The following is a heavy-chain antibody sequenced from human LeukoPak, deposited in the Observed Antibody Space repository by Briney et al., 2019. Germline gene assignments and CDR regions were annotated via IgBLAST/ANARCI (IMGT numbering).Heavy chain of an antibody. CDR1: GFTFSSYA. Sequence: PGGSLRLSCAASGFTFSSYAMHWVRQAPGKGLEWVAVISYDGSNKYYADSVKGRFTISRDNSKNTLCQQINSVRAEDTAVYYCARSTMVRGDYFDYWGQGTLVTVSS. CDR2: ISYDGSNK. J-gene: IGHJ4*02. CDR3: ARSTMVRGDYFDY. V-gene: IGHV3-30-3*01. D-gene: IGHD3-10*01.